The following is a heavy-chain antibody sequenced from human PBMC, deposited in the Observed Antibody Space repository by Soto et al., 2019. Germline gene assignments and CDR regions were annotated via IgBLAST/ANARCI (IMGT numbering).Heavy chain of an antibody. CDR3: ARTGFCGTRPYYYYGMDV. Sequence: ESGPTLVNPTQTLTLTCTFSGFSLSTSGMCVSWIRQPPGKALEWLARIDWDDDKYYSTSLKTRLTISKDTSKNQVVLTMTNMDPVDTATYYCARTGFCGTRPYYYYGMDVWGQGTTVTVSS. V-gene: IGHV2-70*11. CDR2: IDWDDDK. D-gene: IGHD2-15*01. J-gene: IGHJ6*02. CDR1: GFSLSTSGMC.